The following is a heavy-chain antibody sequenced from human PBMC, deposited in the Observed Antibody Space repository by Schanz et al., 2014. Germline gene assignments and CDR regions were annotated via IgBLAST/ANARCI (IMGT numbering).Heavy chain of an antibody. D-gene: IGHD3-22*01. CDR2: INSDGTTT. CDR1: GFTFSTYW. Sequence: EVQLVESGGGLVKPGESLRLSCAASGFTFSTYWMHWVRQAPGKGLVWVSHINSDGTTTTYADSVKGRFTISRDNSKNTVNLQMNSLRAEDTGVYYCARGREVVAKIFDVWGQGTMVTVSS. CDR3: ARGREVVAKIFDV. J-gene: IGHJ3*01. V-gene: IGHV3-74*02.